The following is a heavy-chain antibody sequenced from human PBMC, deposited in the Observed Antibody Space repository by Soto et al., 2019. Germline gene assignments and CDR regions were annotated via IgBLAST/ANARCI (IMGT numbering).Heavy chain of an antibody. CDR1: GFTFGDYA. CDR2: SRSKAYGGTT. J-gene: IGHJ4*02. D-gene: IGHD3-10*01. V-gene: IGHV3-49*03. CDR3: TRDRHLGELWGLLPYYSDY. Sequence: PGGSLRLSCTASGFTFGDYAMSWFRQAPGKGLEWVSFSRSKAYGGTTEYAASVKGRFTISRDDSKSIAYLQMNSLKTEDTAVYYCTRDRHLGELWGLLPYYSDYWGQGTLVTVSS.